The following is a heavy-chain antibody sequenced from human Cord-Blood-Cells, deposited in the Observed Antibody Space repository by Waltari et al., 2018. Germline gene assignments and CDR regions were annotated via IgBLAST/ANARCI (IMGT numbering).Heavy chain of an antibody. D-gene: IGHD2-2*01. Sequence: QVQLQASGPGLVKPSETLSLTCPLSGSSISSYYRLWIRQPPGKGLEWIGYIYYSGSTNYNPSLKSRVTISVDTSKNQFSLKLSSVTAADTAVYYCARNVVVPAAKDFDIWGQGTMVTVSS. CDR3: ARNVVVPAAKDFDI. CDR1: GSSISSYY. CDR2: IYYSGST. V-gene: IGHV4-59*01. J-gene: IGHJ3*02.